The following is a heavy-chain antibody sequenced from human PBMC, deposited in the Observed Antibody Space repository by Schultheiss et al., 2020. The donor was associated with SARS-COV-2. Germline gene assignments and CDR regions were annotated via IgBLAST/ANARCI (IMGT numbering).Heavy chain of an antibody. CDR1: GFTFSSYS. V-gene: IGHV3-21*01. Sequence: GESLKISCAASGFTFSSYSMNWVRQAPGKGLEWVSSISSSSSYIYYADSVKGRFTISRDNAKNSLYLQMNSLRAEDTVVYYCAKRSSSWLNYYYYYMDVWGKGTTVTVSS. D-gene: IGHD6-13*01. J-gene: IGHJ6*03. CDR2: ISSSSSYI. CDR3: AKRSSSWLNYYYYYMDV.